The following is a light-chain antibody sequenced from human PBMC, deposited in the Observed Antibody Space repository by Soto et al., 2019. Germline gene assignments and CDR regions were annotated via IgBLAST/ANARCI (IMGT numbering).Light chain of an antibody. V-gene: IGKV3-20*01. CDR1: RSISRY. CDR2: GAS. J-gene: IGKJ1*01. CDR3: KQYGSSPWT. Sequence: EIVMTQSPDTLSVSPGEGATLSCRASRSISRYLAWYQHQPGQAPRLLIYGASSRATGIQDRFSGSGSGTDFTLTIRRLEPEDFAVYYCKQYGSSPWTFGQGTKVDTK.